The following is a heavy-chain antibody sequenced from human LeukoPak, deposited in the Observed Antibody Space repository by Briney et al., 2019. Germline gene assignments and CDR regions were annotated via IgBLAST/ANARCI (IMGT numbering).Heavy chain of an antibody. CDR1: GFTFSIYG. CDR3: ARTEIAVAGTGGDYYYYYGMDV. D-gene: IGHD6-13*01. Sequence: GRSLRLSCGASGFTFSIYGMHWVRQAPGKGLEWVAVISYDGSNKYYADSVKGRFTISRDNSKNTLHLQMNSLRAEDTAVYYCARTEIAVAGTGGDYYYYYGMDVWGQGTTVTVSS. CDR2: ISYDGSNK. V-gene: IGHV3-30*03. J-gene: IGHJ6*02.